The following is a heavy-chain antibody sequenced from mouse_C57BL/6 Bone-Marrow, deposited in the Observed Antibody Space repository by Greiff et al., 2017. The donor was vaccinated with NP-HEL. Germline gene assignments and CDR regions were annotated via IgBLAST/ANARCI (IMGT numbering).Heavy chain of an antibody. Sequence: QVQLKQPGAELVRPGSSVKLSCKASGYTFTSYWMHRVKQRPIQGLEWIGNIDPSDSETHYNQKFKDKATLTVDKSSSTAYMQLSSLTSEDSAVYYCARRGPNWAWFAYWGQVTLVTVSA. CDR1: GYTFTSYW. CDR3: ARRGPNWAWFAY. V-gene: IGHV1-52*01. CDR2: IDPSDSET. D-gene: IGHD4-1*01. J-gene: IGHJ3*01.